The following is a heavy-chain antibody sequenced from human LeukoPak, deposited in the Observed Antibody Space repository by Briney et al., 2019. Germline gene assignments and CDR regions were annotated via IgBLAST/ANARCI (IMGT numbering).Heavy chain of an antibody. J-gene: IGHJ4*02. Sequence: SETLSLTCAVYGGSFSGYYWSWIRQPPGKGLEWIGEINHSGSTNYNPSLKSRVTISVDTSKNQFSLKLSSVTAADTAVYYCARVVPAAIKAQANFDYWGQGTLVTVSS. CDR2: INHSGST. CDR3: ARVVPAAIKAQANFDY. V-gene: IGHV4-34*01. D-gene: IGHD2-2*01. CDR1: GGSFSGYY.